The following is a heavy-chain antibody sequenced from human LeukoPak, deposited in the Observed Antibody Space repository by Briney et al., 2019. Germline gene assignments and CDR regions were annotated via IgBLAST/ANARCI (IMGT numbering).Heavy chain of an antibody. Sequence: GESLKISCKGSGYTFTNSWIGWVRQMPGKGLEWMGFIYPGDADTRYSPSFQGQVTISADNFISTAFLQWSSLEASDTAIYYCVRPTNYYEGSGYFFDYWGQGTLVTVSS. J-gene: IGHJ4*02. CDR3: VRPTNYYEGSGYFFDY. D-gene: IGHD3-22*01. CDR1: GYTFTNSW. V-gene: IGHV5-51*01. CDR2: IYPGDADT.